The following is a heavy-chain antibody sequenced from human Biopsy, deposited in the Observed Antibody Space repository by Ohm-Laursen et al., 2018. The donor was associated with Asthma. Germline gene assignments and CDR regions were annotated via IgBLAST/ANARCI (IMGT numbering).Heavy chain of an antibody. CDR3: ARGVEYDYDSSGYYFDY. J-gene: IGHJ4*02. D-gene: IGHD3-22*01. V-gene: IGHV4-31*02. CDR2: MYYSGTT. CDR1: GDSIGNGGYY. Sequence: TLSLTCTVSGDSIGNGGYYWSWIRQHPGKGLEWIGYMYYSGTTYYNPSLNSRVAILVDTSKNQFSLKVNSVTAADTAVYYCARGVEYDYDSSGYYFDYWGQGTLVTVSS.